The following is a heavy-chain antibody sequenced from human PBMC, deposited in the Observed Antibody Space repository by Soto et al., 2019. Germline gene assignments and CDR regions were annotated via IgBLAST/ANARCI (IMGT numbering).Heavy chain of an antibody. CDR3: ARGERGYSGYDLDY. J-gene: IGHJ4*02. V-gene: IGHV4-34*01. CDR2: INHSGST. CDR1: GGSFSGYY. Sequence: PSETLSLTCAVYGGSFSGYYWSWIRQPPGKGLEWIGEINHSGSTNYNPSLKSRVTISVDTSKNQFSLKLSSVTAADTAVYYCARGERGYSGYDLDYWGQGTLVTAPQ. D-gene: IGHD5-12*01.